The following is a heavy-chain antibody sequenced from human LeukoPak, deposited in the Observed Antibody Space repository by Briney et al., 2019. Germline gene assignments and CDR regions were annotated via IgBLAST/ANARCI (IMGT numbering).Heavy chain of an antibody. CDR1: GGSISSYY. CDR2: IYYSVII. D-gene: IGHD3-22*01. V-gene: IGHV4-59*01. Sequence: SETLSLTCTVSGGSISSYYWSWIRQPPGNGLEWIGYIYYSVIINYNPSLKSRVTISVDTSKNQFSLKLSSVTAADTAVYYCARDESDYYDSSGYFDYWGQGTLVTVSS. J-gene: IGHJ4*02. CDR3: ARDESDYYDSSGYFDY.